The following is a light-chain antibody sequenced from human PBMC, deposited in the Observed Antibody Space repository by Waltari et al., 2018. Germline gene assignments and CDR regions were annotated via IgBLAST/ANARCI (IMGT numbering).Light chain of an antibody. CDR2: KAS. CDR3: QQYHSYPET. V-gene: IGKV1-5*03. Sequence: TQSPSTLSASVGDRVTITCRASQSISSWLAWYQQKPGKAPKLLIYKASSLENDVPSRFSGSGSGTEFTLTISSLQPDDFATYYCQQYHSYPETFGQGTKVEIK. J-gene: IGKJ1*01. CDR1: QSISSW.